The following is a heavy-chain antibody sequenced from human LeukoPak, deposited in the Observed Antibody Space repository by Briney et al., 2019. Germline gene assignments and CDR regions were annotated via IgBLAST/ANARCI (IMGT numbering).Heavy chain of an antibody. V-gene: IGHV3-23*01. CDR3: AKWGSDSSGYYSSYYYYYMDV. J-gene: IGHJ6*03. D-gene: IGHD3-22*01. CDR1: GFTFSSYA. Sequence: GGSLRLSCAASGFTFSSYAMSWGRQAPGKGLEWVSAISGSGGSTYYADSVKGRFTISRDNSKNTLYLQMNSLRAEDTAVYFCAKWGSDSSGYYSSYYYYYMDVWGKGTTVTVSS. CDR2: ISGSGGST.